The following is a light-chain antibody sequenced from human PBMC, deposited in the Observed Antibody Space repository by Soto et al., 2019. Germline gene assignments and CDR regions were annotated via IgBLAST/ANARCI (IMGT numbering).Light chain of an antibody. CDR1: SSNIGSYT. V-gene: IGLV1-44*01. Sequence: QSALTQPPSASGTPGQTITISCSGSSSNIGSYTVHWYQLLPGTAPKLLIYSHNQRPSGVPDRFSGSKSGTSASLAISGLQSEDEADYYCATWDDSLNSPVFGGGTKVTVL. CDR3: ATWDDSLNSPV. J-gene: IGLJ2*01. CDR2: SHN.